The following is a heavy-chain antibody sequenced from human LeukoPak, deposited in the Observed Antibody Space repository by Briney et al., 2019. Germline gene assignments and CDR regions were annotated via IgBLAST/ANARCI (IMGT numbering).Heavy chain of an antibody. CDR1: GYTFTGYY. V-gene: IGHV1-2*02. CDR2: INPNSGGT. D-gene: IGHD2-2*01. CDR3: ARTDIVVVPAAIPTSYSGYDYRRALGY. Sequence: GASVKVSCKASGYTFTGYYMHWVRQAPGQGLEWLGWINPNSGGTNYAQKFQGRVTMTRDTSISTAYMELSRLRSDDTAVYYCARTDIVVVPAAIPTSYSGYDYRRALGYWGQGTLVTVSS. J-gene: IGHJ4*02.